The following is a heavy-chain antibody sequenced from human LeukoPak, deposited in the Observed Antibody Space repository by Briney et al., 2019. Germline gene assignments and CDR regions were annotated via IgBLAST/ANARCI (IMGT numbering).Heavy chain of an antibody. CDR2: ISAYNGNT. CDR1: GYTFTSYG. CDR3: ASVKGEMATTNAFDI. J-gene: IGHJ3*02. V-gene: IGHV1-18*01. D-gene: IGHD5-24*01. Sequence: GASVKVSCKASGYTFTSYGISWVRQAPGQGLEWMGWISAYNGNTNYAQKLQGRVTMTTDTSTSTAYMELRSLRSDDTAVYYCASVKGEMATTNAFDIWGQGTMVTASS.